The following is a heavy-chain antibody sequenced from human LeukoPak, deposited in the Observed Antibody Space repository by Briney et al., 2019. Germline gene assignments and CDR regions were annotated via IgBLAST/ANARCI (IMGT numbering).Heavy chain of an antibody. D-gene: IGHD4-17*01. J-gene: IGHJ4*02. Sequence: ASVKVSCKVSGYTLTELSMHWVRQAPGKGLEWTGGFDPEDGETIYAQKFQGRVTMTEDTSTDTAYMELSSLRSEDTAVYYCATGGPTVTTSDFDYWGQGTLVTVSS. CDR1: GYTLTELS. CDR2: FDPEDGET. V-gene: IGHV1-24*01. CDR3: ATGGPTVTTSDFDY.